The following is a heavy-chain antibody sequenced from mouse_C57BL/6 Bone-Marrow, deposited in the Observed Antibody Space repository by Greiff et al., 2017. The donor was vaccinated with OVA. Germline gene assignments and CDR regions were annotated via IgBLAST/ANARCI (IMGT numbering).Heavy chain of an antibody. V-gene: IGHV1-82*01. Sequence: QVQLQQSGPELVKPGASVKISCKASGYAFSSSWMNWVKQRPGKGLEWIGRIYPGDGDTNYNGKFKGKATLTADKSSSTAYMQLSSLTSEDSAVYFCARSGDSSFYAMDYWGQGTSVTVSS. CDR3: ARSGDSSFYAMDY. CDR2: IYPGDGDT. CDR1: GYAFSSSW. J-gene: IGHJ4*01. D-gene: IGHD3-3*01.